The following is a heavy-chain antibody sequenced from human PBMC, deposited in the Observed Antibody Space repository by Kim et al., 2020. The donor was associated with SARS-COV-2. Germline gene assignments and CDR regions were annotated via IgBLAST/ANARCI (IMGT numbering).Heavy chain of an antibody. J-gene: IGHJ4*02. CDR1: GFNFLRFA. CDR3: ARADGLGYRIREDY. V-gene: IGHV1-3*01. D-gene: IGHD3-16*01. CDR2: INVGDEKT. Sequence: ASVKVSCKTSGFNFLRFAIHWVRQAPGQRLQWIGWINVGDEKTRYSQQFQGRVTIVRDTSASTVNMELTNLTSEDTAVYFCARADGLGYRIREDYWGQGT.